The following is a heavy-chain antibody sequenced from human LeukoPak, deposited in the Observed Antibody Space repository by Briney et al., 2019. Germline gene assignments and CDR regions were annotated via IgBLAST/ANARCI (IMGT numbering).Heavy chain of an antibody. V-gene: IGHV5-51*01. CDR2: IYPGDSDT. J-gene: IGHJ3*02. CDR3: ARRTIGYCSGGSCYPDAFDI. Sequence: GESLKISCKGSGYSFTSYWIGWVRQLPGKGLEWMGIIYPGDSDTRYSPSFQGQVTISADKSISTAYLQWSSLKASDTAMYYCARRTIGYCSGGSCYPDAFDIWGQGTIVTVSS. D-gene: IGHD2-15*01. CDR1: GYSFTSYW.